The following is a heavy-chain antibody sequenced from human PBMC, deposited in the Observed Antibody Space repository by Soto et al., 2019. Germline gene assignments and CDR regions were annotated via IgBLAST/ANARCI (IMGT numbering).Heavy chain of an antibody. CDR1: GFTFSSYW. D-gene: IGHD2-21*01. CDR2: IKQDGSEK. CDR3: ARYSPNYYYYGMDV. J-gene: IGHJ6*02. Sequence: TGGSLRLSCAASGFTFSSYWMSWVRQAPGKGLEWVANIKQDGSEKYYVDSVKGRFTISRDNAKNSLYLQMNSLRAEDTAVYYCARYSPNYYYYGMDVWGQGTTVTVSS. V-gene: IGHV3-7*01.